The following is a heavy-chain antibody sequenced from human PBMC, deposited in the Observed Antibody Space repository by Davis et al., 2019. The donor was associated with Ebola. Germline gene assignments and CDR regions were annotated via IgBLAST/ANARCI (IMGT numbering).Heavy chain of an antibody. CDR3: ARVGGYSSGWSDY. D-gene: IGHD6-19*01. CDR2: ISYDGSNK. Sequence: SLNISCAASGFTFSSYAMHWVRQAPGKGLEWVAAISYDGSNKYYADSVKGRFTISRDNSKNTLYLQMNSLRAEDTAVYYCARVGGYSSGWSDYWGQGTLVTVSS. V-gene: IGHV3-30-3*01. CDR1: GFTFSSYA. J-gene: IGHJ4*02.